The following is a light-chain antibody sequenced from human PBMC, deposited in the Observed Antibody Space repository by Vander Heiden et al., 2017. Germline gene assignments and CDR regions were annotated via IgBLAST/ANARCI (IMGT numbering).Light chain of an antibody. V-gene: IGKV1-39*01. J-gene: IGKJ1*01. CDR3: QQSDSTPRT. CDR2: AAS. Sequence: DIQMTQSPSSLSASVGDRVTITCRASQSISSYLNWYQQKPGKAPKLLIYAASILQSGVPSRFSGSGSGTDFTLTISRLQPEDFATYYCQQSDSTPRTFGQGTKVXIK. CDR1: QSISSY.